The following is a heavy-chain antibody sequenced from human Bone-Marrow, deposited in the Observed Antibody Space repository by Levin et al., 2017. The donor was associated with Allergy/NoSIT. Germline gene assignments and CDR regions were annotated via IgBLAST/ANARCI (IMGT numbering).Heavy chain of an antibody. CDR1: GFTFSSYS. V-gene: IGHV3-21*01. J-gene: IGHJ4*02. CDR3: ARGEYSGPFDY. D-gene: IGHD1-26*01. Sequence: LSLTCAASGFTFSSYSMNWVRQAPGKGLEWVSSISSSSSYIYYADSVKGRFTISRDNAKNSLYLQMNSLRAEDTAVYYCARGEYSGPFDYWGQGTLVTVSS. CDR2: ISSSSSYI.